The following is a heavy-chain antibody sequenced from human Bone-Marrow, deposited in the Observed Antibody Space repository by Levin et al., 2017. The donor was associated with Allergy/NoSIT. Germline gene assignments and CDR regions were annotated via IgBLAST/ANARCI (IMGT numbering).Heavy chain of an antibody. CDR1: GFTFSSYA. V-gene: IGHV3-30-3*01. CDR3: ARDLWQWLTKSTFDI. CDR2: ISYDGTNA. D-gene: IGHD6-19*01. J-gene: IGHJ3*02. Sequence: SGGSLRLSCAASGFTFSSYAMYWVRQAPGKGLEWVAAISYDGTNADYADSVRGRFTISRDNSKNTLYLQMNSLRGEDTAVYSCARDLWQWLTKSTFDIWGQGTMVTVSS.